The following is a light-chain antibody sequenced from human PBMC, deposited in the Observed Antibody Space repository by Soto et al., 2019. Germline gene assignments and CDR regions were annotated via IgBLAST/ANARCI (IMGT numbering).Light chain of an antibody. V-gene: IGLV2-14*03. J-gene: IGLJ2*01. CDR3: SSYTSSSTPV. Sequence: QSALTQPASVSGSPGQSITISCTGSSSDVGGYNFVSWYQQYPGKAPKLMIFEVNNRPSGVSNRFSGSKSGNTASLTISGLQAEDEADYYCSSYTSSSTPVFGGGTKLTVL. CDR1: SSDVGGYNF. CDR2: EVN.